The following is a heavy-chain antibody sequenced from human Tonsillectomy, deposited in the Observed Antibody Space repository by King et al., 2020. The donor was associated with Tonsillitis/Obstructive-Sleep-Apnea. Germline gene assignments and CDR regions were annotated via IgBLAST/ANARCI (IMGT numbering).Heavy chain of an antibody. Sequence: VQLQQWGAGLLKPSETLSLTCAVYGGSFSGYHWSWIRQPPGKGLEWIGEINHSGSTNYNPSLKSRVTISVDTSKNQFSLKLSSVTAAYTAVYYCARVRQDVVVVPAAIAYYYYMDVWGKGTTVTVSS. D-gene: IGHD2-2*01. CDR2: INHSGST. J-gene: IGHJ6*03. V-gene: IGHV4-34*01. CDR1: GGSFSGYH. CDR3: ARVRQDVVVVPAAIAYYYYMDV.